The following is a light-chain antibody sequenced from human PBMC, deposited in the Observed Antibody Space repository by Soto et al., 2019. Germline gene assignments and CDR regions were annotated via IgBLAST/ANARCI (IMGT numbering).Light chain of an antibody. CDR1: QSVSTY. Sequence: EIVLTQSPVTLSLSPGERATLSCRASQSVSTYLAWYQQKPGQAPRLLIYDAFKRATGIPARFSGSGSETDFTLTISSLEPEDFAVYYCQQRSNWPSTFGGGTKVEIK. J-gene: IGKJ4*01. CDR2: DAF. CDR3: QQRSNWPST. V-gene: IGKV3-11*01.